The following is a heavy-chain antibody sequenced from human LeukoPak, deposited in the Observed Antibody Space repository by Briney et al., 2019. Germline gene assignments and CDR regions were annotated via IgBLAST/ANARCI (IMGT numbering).Heavy chain of an antibody. CDR1: GFTFRSYW. Sequence: GGSLRLSCAASGFTFRSYWMHWVRQAPGKGLVWVSRINSDGSSTSYADSVKGRFTISRDNAKNTLYLQMNSLRAEDTAVYYCARESHQFRYAFDIWGQGTMVTVSS. D-gene: IGHD2-2*01. CDR3: ARESHQFRYAFDI. CDR2: INSDGSST. V-gene: IGHV3-74*01. J-gene: IGHJ3*02.